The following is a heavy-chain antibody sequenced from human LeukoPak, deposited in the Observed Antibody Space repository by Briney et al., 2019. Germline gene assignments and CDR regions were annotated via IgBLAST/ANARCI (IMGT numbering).Heavy chain of an antibody. Sequence: GGSLRLSCAASGFTFNNAWMSWVRQAPGKGLEWVGRIKSKNAGGTTDYGAPVKGRFSISRDDSKNTLYLQMNSLKTEDTAVYYCTTDLLLWFGELLASPDYWGQGTLVTVSS. J-gene: IGHJ4*02. V-gene: IGHV3-15*01. CDR1: GFTFNNAW. CDR3: TTDLLLWFGELLASPDY. D-gene: IGHD3-10*01. CDR2: IKSKNAGGTT.